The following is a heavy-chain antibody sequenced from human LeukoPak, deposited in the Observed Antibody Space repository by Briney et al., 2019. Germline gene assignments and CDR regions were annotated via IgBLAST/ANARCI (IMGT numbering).Heavy chain of an antibody. CDR3: AREWTVGATLPLDY. V-gene: IGHV4-34*01. D-gene: IGHD1-26*01. Sequence: SETLSLTCAVYGGSFSGYYWSWIRQPPGKGLEWIGEINHSGSTNYNPSLKSRVTISVDTSKNQFSLKLSSVTAADTAVYYCAREWTVGATLPLDYWGQGTLVTVSS. CDR2: INHSGST. J-gene: IGHJ4*02. CDR1: GGSFSGYY.